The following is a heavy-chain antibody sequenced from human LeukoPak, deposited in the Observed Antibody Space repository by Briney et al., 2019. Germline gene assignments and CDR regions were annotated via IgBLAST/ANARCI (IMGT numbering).Heavy chain of an antibody. Sequence: PSETLSLTCTVSGGSISSGDYYWGWLRQPPGRGLEWIGYIYYSGSTYYNPSLKSRVTISVDTSKNQFSLKLSSVTAADTAVYYCARGPYQLLWFGEPFDYWGQGTLVTVSS. CDR2: IYYSGST. CDR1: GGSISSGDYY. V-gene: IGHV4-30-4*01. CDR3: ARGPYQLLWFGEPFDY. J-gene: IGHJ4*02. D-gene: IGHD3-10*01.